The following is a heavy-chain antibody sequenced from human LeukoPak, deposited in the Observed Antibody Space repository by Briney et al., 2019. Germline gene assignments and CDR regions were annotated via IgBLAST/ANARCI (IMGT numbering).Heavy chain of an antibody. CDR2: ISGSGGST. D-gene: IGHD2-8*01. Sequence: GGSLRLSCAASGFTFSSYAMSWVRQAPGKGLEWVSAISGSGGSTYYADSVKGRFTISRDNSKNTLYLQMNSLRAEDTAVYYCAKGAGPYCTNGVCSPYMDVWAKGPRSPSP. V-gene: IGHV3-23*01. CDR1: GFTFSSYA. J-gene: IGHJ6*03. CDR3: AKGAGPYCTNGVCSPYMDV.